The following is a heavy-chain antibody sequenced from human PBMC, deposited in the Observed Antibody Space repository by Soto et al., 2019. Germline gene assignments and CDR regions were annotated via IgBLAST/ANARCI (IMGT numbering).Heavy chain of an antibody. CDR3: AKGLVGYVFGVQDYYFGMDV. J-gene: IGHJ6*02. CDR2: ISYDGNNK. V-gene: IGHV3-30*18. CDR1: GFKFSTYG. Sequence: QVQLVESGGGVVQPGRSLRLSCGASGFKFSTYGMHWVRQAPGKGLEWVAVISYDGNNKDYADSVKGRFTISRDNSKNTSYLRMNSLRAEDTAVYYCAKGLVGYVFGVQDYYFGMDVWDQGTTVAVSS. D-gene: IGHD1-26*01.